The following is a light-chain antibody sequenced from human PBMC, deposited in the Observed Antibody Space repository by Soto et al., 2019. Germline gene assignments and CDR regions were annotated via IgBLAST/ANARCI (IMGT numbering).Light chain of an antibody. V-gene: IGLV2-14*01. CDR2: EVT. J-gene: IGLJ1*01. Sequence: QSALTQPASVSGSPGQSITISCTGTSSDVGGYNYVSWYQQHPGKAPKLMIHEVTNRPSGVSDRFSGSKSGNTASLTISGLQAEDEADYYRSSFTSSRAYVFGTGTKVTVL. CDR3: SSFTSSRAYV. CDR1: SSDVGGYNY.